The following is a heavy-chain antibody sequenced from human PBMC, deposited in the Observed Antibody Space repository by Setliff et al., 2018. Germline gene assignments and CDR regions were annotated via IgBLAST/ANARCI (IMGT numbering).Heavy chain of an antibody. V-gene: IGHV3-21*01. D-gene: IGHD3-22*01. Sequence: PGGSLRLSCAASGFSFRTFSMHWVRQAPGKGLEWVSSISPDSIHIYYADSVKGRFTISRDNARDSLYLHMNSLGAEDTAVYYCTLTYDSSGYYLVGAFDIWGQGTMVTVSS. CDR1: GFSFRTFS. J-gene: IGHJ3*02. CDR3: TLTYDSSGYYLVGAFDI. CDR2: ISPDSIHI.